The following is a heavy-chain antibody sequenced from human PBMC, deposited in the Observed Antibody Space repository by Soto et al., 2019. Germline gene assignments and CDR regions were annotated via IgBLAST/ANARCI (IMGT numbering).Heavy chain of an antibody. J-gene: IGHJ1*01. CDR3: ASWADAADEDYFHH. D-gene: IGHD3-16*01. CDR1: GFRFSSSW. CDR2: INQGGSQK. Sequence: EVQLVESGGGLVQPGGSLRLSCAGSGFRFSSSWMSWIRQAPGKGLEWVAHINQGGSQKYYVDSAKGRFTISRDNAKTSLYLQTNNLRAEDTATYYCASWADAADEDYFHHWGQGTLVTVSS. V-gene: IGHV3-7*03.